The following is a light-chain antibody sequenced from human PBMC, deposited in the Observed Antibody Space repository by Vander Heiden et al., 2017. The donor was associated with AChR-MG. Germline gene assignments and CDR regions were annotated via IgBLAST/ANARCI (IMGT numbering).Light chain of an antibody. V-gene: IGKV4-1*01. CDR2: WAS. CDR3: QQYSSSPPYSWT. J-gene: IGKJ1*01. Sequence: DIVMTQSPDSLAVSLGERATINCKSSQSALRTSDNVNFLAWYQQKPGQPPRLLISWASTRQSGVPDRFSGSGSGTDFTLTISSLQAEDVAVYYCQQYSSSPPYSWTFGPGTKVEIK. CDR1: QSALRTSDNVNF.